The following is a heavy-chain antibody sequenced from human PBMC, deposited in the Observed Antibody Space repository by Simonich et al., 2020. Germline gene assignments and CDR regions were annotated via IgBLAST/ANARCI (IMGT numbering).Heavy chain of an antibody. V-gene: IGHV3-21*01. CDR3: ARGIVGASGAFDI. CDR2: NSSSSSNI. D-gene: IGHD1-26*01. CDR1: GFTFSSYS. Sequence: EVQLVESGGGLVKPGGSLRLSCAASGFTFSSYSMNWVRQATGKGMEWVSSNSSSSSNIYYADSVTGRFTISRDNAKNSLYLQMNSLRAEDTAVYYCARGIVGASGAFDIWGQGTMVTVSS. J-gene: IGHJ3*02.